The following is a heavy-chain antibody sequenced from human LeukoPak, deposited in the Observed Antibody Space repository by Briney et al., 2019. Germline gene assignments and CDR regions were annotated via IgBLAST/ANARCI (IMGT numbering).Heavy chain of an antibody. Sequence: GGSLRLSCAASGFTFSSYWMSRVRQAPGKGLEWVASIKQDGSEKYYVDSVKGRFTISRDNAKNSLYLQMNSLRAEDTAVYYCAREARGYDSSGYYPEYFQHWGQGTLVTASS. J-gene: IGHJ1*01. V-gene: IGHV3-7*01. CDR2: IKQDGSEK. CDR3: AREARGYDSSGYYPEYFQH. D-gene: IGHD3-22*01. CDR1: GFTFSSYW.